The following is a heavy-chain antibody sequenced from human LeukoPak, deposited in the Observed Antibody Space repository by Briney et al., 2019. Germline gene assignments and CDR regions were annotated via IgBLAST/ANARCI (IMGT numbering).Heavy chain of an antibody. J-gene: IGHJ3*02. CDR3: ASSYSSGWWGGDAFDI. V-gene: IGHV3-53*01. Sequence: GGCLRLSCVGSGFSFSSDWMHWVRQAPGKGLEWVSVIHSGGSTYYADSVKGRFTISRDNSKDTLYLQMNSLRAEDTAVYYCASSYSSGWWGGDAFDIWGQGTMVTVS. CDR1: GFSFSSDW. CDR2: IHSGGST. D-gene: IGHD6-19*01.